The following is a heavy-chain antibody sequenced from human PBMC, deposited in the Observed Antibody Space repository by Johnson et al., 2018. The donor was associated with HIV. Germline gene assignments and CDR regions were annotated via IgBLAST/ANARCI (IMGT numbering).Heavy chain of an antibody. J-gene: IGHJ3*02. V-gene: IGHV3-9*01. CDR3: AKGGGSSWSDAFDI. CDR2: ISWNSGST. Sequence: VQLVESGGGLVQPGRSLRLSCAASGFTFDDYAMHWVRQAPGKGLEWVSGISWNSGSTYYADSVKGRFTISRDNSKNTLYLQMNSLRAEDTAVYYCAKGGGSSWSDAFDIWGQGTMVTVSS. CDR1: GFTFDDYA. D-gene: IGHD6-13*01.